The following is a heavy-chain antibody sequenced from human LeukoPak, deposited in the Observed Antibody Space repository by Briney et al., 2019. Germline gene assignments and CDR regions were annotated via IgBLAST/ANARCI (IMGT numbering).Heavy chain of an antibody. CDR1: GFTFSDYT. CDR3: ARDESGDNDAFDI. D-gene: IGHD2-21*01. CDR2: ISGSSNYI. Sequence: GGSLRLSCAASGFTFSDYTMNWVRLAPGKGLEWVASISGSSNYIYYADSVKGRFTISRGNAKNSLYLQMNSLRVEDTAVYYCARDESGDNDAFDIWGQGTMVTVSS. V-gene: IGHV3-21*01. J-gene: IGHJ3*02.